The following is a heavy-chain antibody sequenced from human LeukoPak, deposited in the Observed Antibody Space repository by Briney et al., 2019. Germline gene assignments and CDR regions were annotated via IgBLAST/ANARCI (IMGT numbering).Heavy chain of an antibody. Sequence: ASVKVSCKASGYTFTGYYMHWVRQAPGQGREWMGWINPNNGGTNYAQKFQRRVTTTRDTSISTAYMELNRLRSDDAAVYYCARAPYSNYFDYWGQGTLVTVSS. CDR2: INPNNGGT. CDR3: ARAPYSNYFDY. D-gene: IGHD5-18*01. J-gene: IGHJ4*02. CDR1: GYTFTGYY. V-gene: IGHV1-2*02.